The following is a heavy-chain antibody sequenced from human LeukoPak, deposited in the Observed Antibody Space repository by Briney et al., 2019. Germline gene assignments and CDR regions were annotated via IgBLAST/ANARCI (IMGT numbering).Heavy chain of an antibody. CDR3: AKNRGNWHYYYGMDV. Sequence: GGSLRLSCAVSGFTFSSYAMSWVRQAPGKGLEWVSAISGSGGSTYYADSVKGRFTISGDNSKNTLYLQMNSLRAEDTAVYYCAKNRGNWHYYYGMDVWGQGTTVTVSS. J-gene: IGHJ6*02. V-gene: IGHV3-23*01. CDR1: GFTFSSYA. CDR2: ISGSGGST.